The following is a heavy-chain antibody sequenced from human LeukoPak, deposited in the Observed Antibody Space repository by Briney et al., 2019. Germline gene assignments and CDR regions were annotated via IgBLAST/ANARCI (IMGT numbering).Heavy chain of an antibody. CDR1: GFTFSDYY. CDR2: ISSSGSTI. V-gene: IGHV3-11*04. J-gene: IGHJ1*01. Sequence: GGSLRLPCAASGFTFSDYYMSWIRQAPGKGLEWVSYISSSGSTIYYADSVKGRFTISRDNAKNSLYLQMNSLRAEDTAVYYCARDPGYCSSTSCYRAEYFQHWGQGTLVTVSS. CDR3: ARDPGYCSSTSCYRAEYFQH. D-gene: IGHD2-2*01.